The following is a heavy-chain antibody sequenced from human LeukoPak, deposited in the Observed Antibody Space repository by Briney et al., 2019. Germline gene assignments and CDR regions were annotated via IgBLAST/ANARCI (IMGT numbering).Heavy chain of an antibody. J-gene: IGHJ4*02. V-gene: IGHV3-48*03. CDR2: IISSGSTI. Sequence: GGSLRLSCAASGFTFSSYEMNWVRQAPGKGLEWVSYIISSGSTIYYADSVKGRFTISRDNAKNSLYLQMNSLRAEDTAVYYCARDPLPSSVTTRTGWLFRQYYFDYWGQGTLVTVSS. CDR1: GFTFSSYE. CDR3: ARDPLPSSVTTRTGWLFRQYYFDY. D-gene: IGHD3-22*01.